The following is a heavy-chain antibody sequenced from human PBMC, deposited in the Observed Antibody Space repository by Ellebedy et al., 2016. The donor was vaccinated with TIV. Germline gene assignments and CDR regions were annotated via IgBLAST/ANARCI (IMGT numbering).Heavy chain of an antibody. V-gene: IGHV1-24*01. CDR3: ARVTKRITNSGSHYYFDY. J-gene: IGHJ4*02. CDR2: FDPEDGET. Sequence: AASVKVSCKVSGYTLTELSMHWVRQAPGKGLEWMGGFDPEDGETIYAQKFQGRVTMTTDTSTSTAYMELRSLRSDDSAVYFCARVTKRITNSGSHYYFDYWGQGTLVTVSS. CDR1: GYTLTELS. D-gene: IGHD3-3*01.